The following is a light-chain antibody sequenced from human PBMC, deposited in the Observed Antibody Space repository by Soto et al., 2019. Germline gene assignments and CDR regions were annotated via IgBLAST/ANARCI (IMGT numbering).Light chain of an antibody. CDR1: RSNIGAGYD. J-gene: IGLJ2*01. V-gene: IGLV1-40*01. CDR2: GNS. CDR3: QSYDSSLSGVV. Sequence: QSVLTQPPSVSGAPGQRVTISCTGSRSNIGAGYDVHWYQQLPGTAPKLLIYGNSSRPSGVPDRFSGSKSGTSASLAITGLQAEDEADYYCQSYDSSLSGVVFGGGTKLTVL.